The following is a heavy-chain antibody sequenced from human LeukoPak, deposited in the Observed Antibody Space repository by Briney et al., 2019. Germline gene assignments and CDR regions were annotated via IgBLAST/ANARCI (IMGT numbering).Heavy chain of an antibody. Sequence: GGSLRLSCAASGFTVGSNYMSWVRQAPGKGLEWVSVIYSGGSTYYADSVKGRFTISRDNSKNTLYLQMNSLRAEDTAVYYCARGYSSGWYGCPFDYWGHGTLVTVSS. CDR1: GFTVGSNY. V-gene: IGHV3-53*01. J-gene: IGHJ4*01. CDR3: ARGYSSGWYGCPFDY. CDR2: IYSGGST. D-gene: IGHD6-19*01.